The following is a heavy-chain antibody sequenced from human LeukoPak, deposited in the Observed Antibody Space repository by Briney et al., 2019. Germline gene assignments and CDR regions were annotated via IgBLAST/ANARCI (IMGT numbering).Heavy chain of an antibody. CDR2: ISASGGGT. CDR1: GFTFSDYA. J-gene: IGHJ4*02. Sequence: GGSLRLSRAASGFTFSDYAMNWVRQAPGKGLEWVSVISASGGGTYYADSVKGRFSISRDNSKNTLYLQMNSLRAEDTAVYYCAKDLKRIAVAGSGDYWGQGTLVTVSS. D-gene: IGHD6-19*01. CDR3: AKDLKRIAVAGSGDY. V-gene: IGHV3-23*01.